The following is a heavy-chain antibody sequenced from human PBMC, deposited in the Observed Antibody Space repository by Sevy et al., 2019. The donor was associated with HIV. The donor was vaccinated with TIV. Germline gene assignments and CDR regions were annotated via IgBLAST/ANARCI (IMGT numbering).Heavy chain of an antibody. CDR3: ARGPPDGSYDYFDY. J-gene: IGHJ4*02. V-gene: IGHV3-21*06. CDR1: GFTFNNYN. D-gene: IGHD3-10*01. Sequence: GESLKISCATSGFTFNNYNMNWVRQAPGKGLEWVSSVSGSSNYIYYAESVKGRFIISRDNTKNTLYLQMNSLRVDATALYYCARGPPDGSYDYFDYWGQGTLVTVSS. CDR2: VSGSSNYI.